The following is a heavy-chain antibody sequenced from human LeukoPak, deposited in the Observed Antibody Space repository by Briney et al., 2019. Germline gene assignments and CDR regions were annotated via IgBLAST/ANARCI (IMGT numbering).Heavy chain of an antibody. CDR1: GGSFSGYY. CDR2: INHSGST. Sequence: SETLSLTCVVYGGSFSGYYWSWIRQPPGKGLEWIGEINHSGSTNYNPSLKSRVTISVDTSKNQFSLKLSSVTAADTAVYYCARSEESIAVAGTFDYWGQGTLVTVSS. D-gene: IGHD6-19*01. V-gene: IGHV4-34*01. CDR3: ARSEESIAVAGTFDY. J-gene: IGHJ4*02.